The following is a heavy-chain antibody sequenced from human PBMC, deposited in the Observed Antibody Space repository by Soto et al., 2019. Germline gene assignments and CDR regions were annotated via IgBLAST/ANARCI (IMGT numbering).Heavy chain of an antibody. Sequence: SETLSLTCTVSGGSISSSSYYWGWIRQPPGKGLEWIGSIYYSGSTYYNPSLKSRVTISVDTSKNQFSLKLSSVTAADTAVYYCARPSDYGDYGGHFDYWGQGTLVTVSS. V-gene: IGHV4-39*01. CDR3: ARPSDYGDYGGHFDY. CDR2: IYYSGST. D-gene: IGHD4-17*01. J-gene: IGHJ4*02. CDR1: GGSISSSSYY.